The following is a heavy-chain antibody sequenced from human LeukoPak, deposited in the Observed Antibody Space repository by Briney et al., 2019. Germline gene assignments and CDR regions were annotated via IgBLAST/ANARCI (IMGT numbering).Heavy chain of an antibody. J-gene: IGHJ4*02. CDR1: GFAFDDYA. Sequence: GGSLRLSCAASGFAFDDYAMHWVRQAPGKGLEWVSLISGDGGSTYYADSVKGRFTISRDNSKNSLYLQMNSLRTEDTALYYCAKDMAGYSYGRIDYWGQGTLVTVSS. V-gene: IGHV3-43*02. CDR3: AKDMAGYSYGRIDY. D-gene: IGHD5-18*01. CDR2: ISGDGGST.